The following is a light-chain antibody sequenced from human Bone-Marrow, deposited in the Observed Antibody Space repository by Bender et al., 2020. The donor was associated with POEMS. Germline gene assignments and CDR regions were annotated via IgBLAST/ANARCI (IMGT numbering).Light chain of an antibody. Sequence: SYELTQPPSVSVSPGQTAKITCSGDALPKQYAYWYQQRPGQAPLMVIYKDSERPSGIPGRFSGSSSGTTATLTISGVEAEDEADYYCLTWDRSTEHYVFGPGTKVIVL. CDR1: ALPKQY. V-gene: IGLV3-25*03. CDR3: LTWDRSTEHYV. CDR2: KDS. J-gene: IGLJ1*01.